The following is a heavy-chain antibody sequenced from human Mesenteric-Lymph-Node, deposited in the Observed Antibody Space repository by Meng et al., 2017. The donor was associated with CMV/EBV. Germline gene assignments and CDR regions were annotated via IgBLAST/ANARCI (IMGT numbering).Heavy chain of an antibody. D-gene: IGHD3-22*01. Sequence: GESLKISCAASGFTFSSYSMNWVRQAPGKGLEWVSSISSSSSYIYYADSVKGRFTISRDNAKNSLYLQMNSLRAEDTAVYYCARVVSYYYDSSGLAWGQGTLVTVSS. CDR2: ISSSSSYI. V-gene: IGHV3-21*01. J-gene: IGHJ5*02. CDR1: GFTFSSYS. CDR3: ARVVSYYYDSSGLA.